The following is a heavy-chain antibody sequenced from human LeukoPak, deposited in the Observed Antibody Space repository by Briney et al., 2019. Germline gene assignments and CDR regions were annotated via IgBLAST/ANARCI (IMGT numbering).Heavy chain of an antibody. D-gene: IGHD3-22*01. J-gene: IGHJ4*02. V-gene: IGHV3-23*01. CDR2: ISGSGGST. Sequence: PGGSLRLSCAASGFTFSSYAMSWVRQAPGKGLGWVSAISGSGGSTYYADSVKGRFTISRDNSKNTLYLQMNSLRAEDTAVYYCAKDPTHYYDSSGYYYWGQGTLVTVSS. CDR1: GFTFSSYA. CDR3: AKDPTHYYDSSGYYY.